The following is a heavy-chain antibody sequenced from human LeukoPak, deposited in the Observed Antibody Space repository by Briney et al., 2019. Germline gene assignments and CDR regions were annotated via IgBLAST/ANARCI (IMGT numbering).Heavy chain of an antibody. CDR3: ARSAVGTSCCTAVDY. J-gene: IGHJ4*02. CDR2: LSTSGDRT. Sequence: GGSLRLSCAASGFTFSTYAMIWVRQAPGRGLEWVSGLSTSGDRTYYADSVKGRFTISRDNSKNTLYLQMNSLRAEDTAEYYCARSAVGTSCCTAVDYWGQGTLVTVSS. V-gene: IGHV3-23*01. D-gene: IGHD1-26*01. CDR1: GFTFSTYA.